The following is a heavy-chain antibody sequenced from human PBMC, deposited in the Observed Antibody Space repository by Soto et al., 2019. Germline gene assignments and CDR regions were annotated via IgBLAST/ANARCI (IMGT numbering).Heavy chain of an antibody. V-gene: IGHV3-21*01. CDR1: GFTFSSYS. J-gene: IGHJ6*02. D-gene: IGHD2-8*01. CDR3: ARDLVDIVLIAVSGYYYGMDV. CDR2: ISSSSSYI. Sequence: LRLSCAAPGFTFSSYSMNWVRQAPGKGLEWVSSISSSSSYIYYADSVKGRFTISRDNAKNSLYLQMNSLRAEDTALYYCARDLVDIVLIAVSGYYYGMDVWGQGTTVTVSS.